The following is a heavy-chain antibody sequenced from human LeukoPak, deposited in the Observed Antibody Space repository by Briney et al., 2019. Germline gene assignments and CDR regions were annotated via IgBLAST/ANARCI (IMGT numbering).Heavy chain of an antibody. CDR2: IIPNSGGT. CDR3: ARVPGYSSSWYQY. J-gene: IGHJ4*02. CDR1: GGTFSSYT. Sequence: ASVKVSCKASGGTFSSYTISWVRQAPGQGLEWMGRIIPNSGGTNYAQKFQGRVTMTRDTSISTAYMELSRLRSDDTAVYYCARVPGYSSSWYQYWGQGTLVTVSS. D-gene: IGHD6-13*01. V-gene: IGHV1-2*02.